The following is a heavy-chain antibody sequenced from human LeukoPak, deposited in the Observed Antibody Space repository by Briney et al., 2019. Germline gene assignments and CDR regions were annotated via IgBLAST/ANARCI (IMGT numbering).Heavy chain of an antibody. Sequence: ASVKVSCKASGYTFTSYDINWVRQATGQGLEWMGWMNPNSGNTNYAQKLQGRVTMTTDTSTSTAYMELRSLRSDDTAVYYCARDTHDYGDSNVDYWGQGTLVTVSS. D-gene: IGHD4-17*01. V-gene: IGHV1-18*01. J-gene: IGHJ4*02. CDR1: GYTFTSYD. CDR3: ARDTHDYGDSNVDY. CDR2: MNPNSGNT.